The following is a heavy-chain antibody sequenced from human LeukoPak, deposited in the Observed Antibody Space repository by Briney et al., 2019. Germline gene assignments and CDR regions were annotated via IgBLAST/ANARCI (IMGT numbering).Heavy chain of an antibody. CDR2: INSGSSTI. CDR1: EFSLRSYS. D-gene: IGHD1-1*01. Sequence: GGSLRLSCGASEFSLRSYSMDWVRQAPGKGLEWVSHINSGSSTIYYADSVKGRFTISRDNAGNSLYLHMNSLRAEDTAVYYCARVLLERPGIDSFDMWGHGTMVTVSS. V-gene: IGHV3-48*01. CDR3: ARVLLERPGIDSFDM. J-gene: IGHJ3*02.